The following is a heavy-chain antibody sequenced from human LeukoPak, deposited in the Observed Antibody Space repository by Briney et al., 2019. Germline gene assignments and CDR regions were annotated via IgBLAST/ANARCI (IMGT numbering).Heavy chain of an antibody. Sequence: GGSLRLSCAASGFTFGDNYMSWIRQAPGKGLEWVSYISSSSSTIYYADSVKGRFTISRDNAKNSLYLQMNSLRAEDTAVYYCARGSSVTMIVVVHALLDYWGQGTLVTVSS. D-gene: IGHD3-22*01. CDR3: ARGSSVTMIVVVHALLDY. J-gene: IGHJ4*02. CDR2: ISSSSSTI. V-gene: IGHV3-11*04. CDR1: GFTFGDNY.